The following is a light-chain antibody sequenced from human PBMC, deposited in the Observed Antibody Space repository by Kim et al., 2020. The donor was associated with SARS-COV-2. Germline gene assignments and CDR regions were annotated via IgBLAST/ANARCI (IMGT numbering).Light chain of an antibody. Sequence: DIQMTQSPSSLSASVGDRVTITCRASQSISSYLNWYQQKPGKAPKLLINAASSLQSGVPSRFSGSGSGTDFTLTISTLQPEDFASYYCQQSYSTPQTFGQGTKVDIK. CDR2: AAS. J-gene: IGKJ1*01. V-gene: IGKV1-39*01. CDR3: QQSYSTPQT. CDR1: QSISSY.